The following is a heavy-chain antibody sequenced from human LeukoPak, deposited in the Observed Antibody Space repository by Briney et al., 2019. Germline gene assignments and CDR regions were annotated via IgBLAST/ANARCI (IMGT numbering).Heavy chain of an antibody. V-gene: IGHV3-7*01. Sequence: GGSLRLSCAASGFTFDTYWMSWVRQAPGKGLEWVANIKQDGSEKYYVDSVKGRFTISRDNAKNSLYLQMNSLRAEDTAVYYCAELGITMIGGVWGKGTTVTISS. CDR2: IKQDGSEK. D-gene: IGHD3-10*02. CDR1: GFTFDTYW. J-gene: IGHJ6*04. CDR3: AELGITMIGGV.